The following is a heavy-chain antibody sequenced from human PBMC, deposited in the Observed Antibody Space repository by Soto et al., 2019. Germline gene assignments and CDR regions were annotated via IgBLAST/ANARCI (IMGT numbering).Heavy chain of an antibody. V-gene: IGHV4-61*01. Sequence: QVQLQESGPGLVKPSETLSLTCTVSGGSVSSGSYYWSWIRQPPGKGLEWIGYIYYSGSTNYNPSLKSRVTISVDTSKNQFSLKLSSVTAADTAVYYCARERYYYDSSGYRPLLYYVDYWGQGTLVTVSS. CDR1: GGSVSSGSYY. CDR2: IYYSGST. D-gene: IGHD3-22*01. J-gene: IGHJ4*02. CDR3: ARERYYYDSSGYRPLLYYVDY.